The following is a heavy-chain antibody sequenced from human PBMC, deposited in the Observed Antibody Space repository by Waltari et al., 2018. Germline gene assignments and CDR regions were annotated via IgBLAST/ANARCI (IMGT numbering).Heavy chain of an antibody. J-gene: IGHJ3*02. D-gene: IGHD4-17*01. CDR1: GYTFTGYY. CDR3: ARDPRSYGDYGTDDAFDI. Sequence: QVQLVQSGAEVKKPGASVKVSCKASGYTFTGYYMHWVRQAPVQGLEWMGWINPNSGGTNYAQKFQGRVTMTRDTSISTAYMELSRLRSDDTAVYYCARDPRSYGDYGTDDAFDIWGQGTMVTVSS. CDR2: INPNSGGT. V-gene: IGHV1-2*02.